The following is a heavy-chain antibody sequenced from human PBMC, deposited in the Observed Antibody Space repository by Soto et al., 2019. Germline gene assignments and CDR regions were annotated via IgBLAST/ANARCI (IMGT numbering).Heavy chain of an antibody. CDR1: GFTFSSYA. V-gene: IGHV3-23*01. J-gene: IGHJ3*02. D-gene: IGHD3-9*01. Sequence: EVQLLESGGGLVQPGGSLRLSCAASGFTFSSYAMSWVRQAPGKGLEWVSAISGSGGTTYYADSVKGRFTISRDNSKNTLYLQMNSLRAEDTAVYYCAKLAREPNYDIVTGYYIRSDDAFDIWGQGTMVTVSS. CDR3: AKLAREPNYDIVTGYYIRSDDAFDI. CDR2: ISGSGGTT.